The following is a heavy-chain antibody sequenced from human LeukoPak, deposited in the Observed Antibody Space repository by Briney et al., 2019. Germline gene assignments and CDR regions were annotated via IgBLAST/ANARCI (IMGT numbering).Heavy chain of an antibody. V-gene: IGHV3-74*01. CDR3: ARDSGSYYAFDY. CDR2: MNSDGSST. D-gene: IGHD1-26*01. J-gene: IGHJ4*02. Sequence: GGSLRLSCADSGFTFSSYWMHWVRQAPGKGLVWVSRMNSDGSSTTYADSVKGRFTISRDNAKNSLYLQMNSLRAEDTAVYYCARDSGSYYAFDYWGQGTLVTVSS. CDR1: GFTFSSYW.